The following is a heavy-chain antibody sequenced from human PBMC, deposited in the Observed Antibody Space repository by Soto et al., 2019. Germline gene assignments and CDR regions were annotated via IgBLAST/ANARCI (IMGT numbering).Heavy chain of an antibody. V-gene: IGHV4-4*07. Sequence: SETLSLTCTVSGGSINSYWWSWIRQPAGKGLEWIGRVYSSGTTDYNPSLNSRATMSVETSKDQFSLKLSSVTAADTAVYYCARDIASYAYGEGYWGQGIQVTVSS. CDR3: ARDIASYAYGEGY. CDR2: VYSSGTT. D-gene: IGHD2-21*01. CDR1: GGSINSYW. J-gene: IGHJ4*02.